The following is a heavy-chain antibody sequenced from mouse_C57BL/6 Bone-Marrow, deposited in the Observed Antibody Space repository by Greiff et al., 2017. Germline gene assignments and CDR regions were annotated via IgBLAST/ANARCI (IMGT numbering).Heavy chain of an antibody. CDR3: ALLLQPFYWYFDV. CDR2: IHPSDSDT. V-gene: IGHV1-74*01. CDR1: GYTFTSYW. D-gene: IGHD1-1*01. Sequence: QVQLQQPGAELVKPGASVKVSCKASGYTFTSYWMHWVKQRPGQGLEWIGRIHPSDSDTNYNQKFTGKATLTVDNSSSTAYMPLSRLASEDSEVYYCALLLQPFYWYFDVWGTGTTGTVAS. J-gene: IGHJ1*03.